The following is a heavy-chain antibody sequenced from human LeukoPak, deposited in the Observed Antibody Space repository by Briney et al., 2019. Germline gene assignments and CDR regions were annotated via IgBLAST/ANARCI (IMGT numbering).Heavy chain of an antibody. Sequence: SETLSLTCTVSGGSISSSSYYWGWIRQPPGKGLEWIGSIYYSGSTYYNPSLKSRVTISVDTSKNQFSLKLSSVTAADTAVYYCASLITFGGVIVIRYWGQGTLVTVSS. CDR3: ASLITFGGVIVIRY. CDR1: GGSISSSSYY. V-gene: IGHV4-39*07. CDR2: IYYSGST. D-gene: IGHD3-16*02. J-gene: IGHJ4*02.